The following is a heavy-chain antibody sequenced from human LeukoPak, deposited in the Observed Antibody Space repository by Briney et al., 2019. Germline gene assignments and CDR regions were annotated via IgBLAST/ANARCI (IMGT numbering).Heavy chain of an antibody. V-gene: IGHV1-69*04. CDR2: IIPILGIA. Sequence: SVKVSCKASGGTFSSYAISWVRQARGQGLEWMGRIIPILGIANYAQKFQGRVTITADKSTSTAYMELSSLRSEDTAVYYCARGIRGYSYGYPNDYWGQGTLVTVSS. D-gene: IGHD5-18*01. CDR1: GGTFSSYA. J-gene: IGHJ4*02. CDR3: ARGIRGYSYGYPNDY.